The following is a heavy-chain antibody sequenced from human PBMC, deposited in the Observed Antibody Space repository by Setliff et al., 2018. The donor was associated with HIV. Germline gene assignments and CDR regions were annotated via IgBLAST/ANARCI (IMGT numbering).Heavy chain of an antibody. V-gene: IGHV4-31*03. Sequence: SETLSLTCTVSGDPIFIGGYYWSWIRQHPGGGLEWIGYIYHTGKTYYNPSLKSRVTVSVDTSKNQFSLKLSSVSAADTAVYYCARSAWNYPFDFWGQGTLVTVSS. CDR3: ARSAWNYPFDF. CDR1: GDPIFIGGYY. J-gene: IGHJ4*02. CDR2: IYHTGKT. D-gene: IGHD1-7*01.